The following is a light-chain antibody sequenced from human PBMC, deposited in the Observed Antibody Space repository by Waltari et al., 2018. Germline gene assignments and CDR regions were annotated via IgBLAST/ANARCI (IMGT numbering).Light chain of an antibody. V-gene: IGLV2-8*01. J-gene: IGLJ1*01. CDR3: SSYVGNNNYV. CDR1: SSDVGGYKY. CDR2: EVN. Sequence: QSALTQPPSASGSPGQSVTISCTGTSSDVGGYKYVSWFQQRPGKAPVLITYEVNERPSGVPDRFSTSKSGGTAFLTVSGLQAEDEADYYCSSYVGNNNYVFGSGTTVTVL.